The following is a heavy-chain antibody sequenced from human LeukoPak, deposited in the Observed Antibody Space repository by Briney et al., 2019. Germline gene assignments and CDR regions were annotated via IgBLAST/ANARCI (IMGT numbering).Heavy chain of an antibody. J-gene: IGHJ4*02. D-gene: IGHD3-22*01. CDR2: INHSGST. CDR1: GGSFSGYY. Sequence: PSETLSLTCGVHGGSFSGYYWSWIRQPPGKGLEWIGEINHSGSTNYNPSLKSRVTISVDTSKNQFSLKLSSVTAADTAVYYCARGSPPSYYYDSSGYYFSYWGQGTLVTVSS. V-gene: IGHV4-34*01. CDR3: ARGSPPSYYYDSSGYYFSY.